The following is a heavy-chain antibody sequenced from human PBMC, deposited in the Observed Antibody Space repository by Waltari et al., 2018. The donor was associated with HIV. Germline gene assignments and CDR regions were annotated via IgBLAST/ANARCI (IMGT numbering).Heavy chain of an antibody. CDR1: GYSISSGYY. V-gene: IGHV4-38-2*01. Sequence: QVQLQESGPGLVKPSETLSLTCAVSGYSISSGYYWGWIRQPPGKGLEWTGSIYHSGTTYYNPGLKGLVTISVDTSKNQFSLKLSSVTAADTAVYYCARVYGYSGSYPGAPDDYWGQGTLVTVSS. J-gene: IGHJ4*02. D-gene: IGHD1-26*01. CDR3: ARVYGYSGSYPGAPDDY. CDR2: IYHSGTT.